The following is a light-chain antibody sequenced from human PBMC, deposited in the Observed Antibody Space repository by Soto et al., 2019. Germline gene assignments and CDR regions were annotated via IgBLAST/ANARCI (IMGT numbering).Light chain of an antibody. V-gene: IGKV3-20*01. CDR2: GAS. Sequence: EIVLTQSPGTLSLSPGERATLSCRASQSVRSSFLAWYQQKPGQAPRLLIYGASSRATGIPGRFSGSGSGTDFTLTISRLEPEDVAVYYCQQYGSSPLTFGGGTKVEIK. CDR1: QSVRSSF. J-gene: IGKJ4*01. CDR3: QQYGSSPLT.